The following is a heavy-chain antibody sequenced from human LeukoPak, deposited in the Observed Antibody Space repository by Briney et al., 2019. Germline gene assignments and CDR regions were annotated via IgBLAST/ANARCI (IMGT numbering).Heavy chain of an antibody. V-gene: IGHV4-39*07. CDR1: GGPISSSSYY. Sequence: SETLSLTCTVSGGPISSSSYYWGLIRQPPGKGLEWIGSIYYSGSTYYIPSLKSRVTISVDTSKTQFSLKLSSVTAADTAVYYCARRVAAAGYRRIGWFDLWGQGTLVTVSS. CDR2: IYYSGST. D-gene: IGHD6-13*01. J-gene: IGHJ5*02. CDR3: ARRVAAAGYRRIGWFDL.